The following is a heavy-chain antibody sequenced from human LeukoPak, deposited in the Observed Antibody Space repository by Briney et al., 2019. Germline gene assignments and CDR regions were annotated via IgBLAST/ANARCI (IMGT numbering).Heavy chain of an antibody. D-gene: IGHD4-17*01. CDR1: GFTFSTYA. CDR2: ISGSGVTT. Sequence: GGSLRLSCAASGFTFSTYAMSWVRQAPGKGLEWVSGISGSGVTTYYTDSVKGRFTISRDNAKNTLYLQIDTMRAEDTAVYYCAKGATTGSTVITHYFDNWGQGTLVTVSS. V-gene: IGHV3-23*01. J-gene: IGHJ4*02. CDR3: AKGATTGSTVITHYFDN.